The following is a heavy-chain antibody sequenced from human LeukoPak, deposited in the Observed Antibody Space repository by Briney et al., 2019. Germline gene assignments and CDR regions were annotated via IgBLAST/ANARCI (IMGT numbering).Heavy chain of an antibody. Sequence: SQTLSLTCTVSGGSISSGDYYWSWIRQPPGKGLEWVGYIYYSGSTYYNPSLKSRVTISVDTSKNQFSLKLSSVTAADTAVYYCARGFRGVVVVPADYFDYWGQGTLVTVSS. CDR3: ARGFRGVVVVPADYFDY. CDR2: IYYSGST. D-gene: IGHD2-2*01. CDR1: GGSISSGDYY. V-gene: IGHV4-30-4*08. J-gene: IGHJ4*02.